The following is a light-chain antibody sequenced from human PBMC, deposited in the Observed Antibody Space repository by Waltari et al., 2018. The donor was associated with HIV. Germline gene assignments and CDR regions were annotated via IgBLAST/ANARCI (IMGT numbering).Light chain of an antibody. CDR1: HSNIGHNY. Sequence: QSLLTQPPSVSAAPGQIVTISCSGTHSNIGHNYISWYQHLPGTAPKPIIYDNDKRPSGIPDRFSGSKSGTSATLGVSGLQTGDEADYFCGTWDTTLSAVVFGGGTKLTVL. CDR3: GTWDTTLSAVV. J-gene: IGLJ2*01. V-gene: IGLV1-51*01. CDR2: DND.